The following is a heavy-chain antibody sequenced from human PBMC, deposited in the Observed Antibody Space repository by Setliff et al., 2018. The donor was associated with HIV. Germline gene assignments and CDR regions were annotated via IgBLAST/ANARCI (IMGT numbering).Heavy chain of an antibody. CDR2: IKQDGSEK. CDR3: ARYNWNPLGYRFDY. CDR1: GFTFSSHT. J-gene: IGHJ4*02. D-gene: IGHD1-20*01. Sequence: GGSLRLSCAASGFTFSSHTMSWVRQAPGKGLEWVANIKQDGSEKYYVDSVKGRFTISRDNAKNSLYLQMNSLRAEDTAVYYCARYNWNPLGYRFDYWGQGTLVTVSS. V-gene: IGHV3-7*03.